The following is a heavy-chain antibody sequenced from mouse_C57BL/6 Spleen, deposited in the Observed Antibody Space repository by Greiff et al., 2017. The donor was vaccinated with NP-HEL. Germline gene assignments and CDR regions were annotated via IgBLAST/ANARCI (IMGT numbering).Heavy chain of an antibody. CDR2: IYPGSGNT. CDR3: ARSATTVPYYAMDY. V-gene: IGHV1-84*01. J-gene: IGHJ4*01. Sequence: VQGVESGPELVKPGASVKISCKASGYTFTDYYINWVKQRPGQGLEWIGWIYPGSGNTKYNEKFKGKATLTVDTSSSTAYMQLSSLTSEDSAVYFCARSATTVPYYAMDYWGQGTSVTVSS. CDR1: GYTFTDYY. D-gene: IGHD1-1*01.